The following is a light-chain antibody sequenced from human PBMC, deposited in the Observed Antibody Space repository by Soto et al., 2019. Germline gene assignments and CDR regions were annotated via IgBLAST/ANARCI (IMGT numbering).Light chain of an antibody. CDR1: QSLLHSDGYNQ. J-gene: IGKJ4*01. CDR2: EGS. Sequence: DIVMTQAPLSLPVTPGEPASISCRSSQSLLHSDGYNQLDWYLQKPGQSPQLLIYEGSKRASGVTDRFSGSGSGTDFTLKISRVEAEDVGIYHCMQALHPPPTFGGGTKVEIK. CDR3: MQALHPPPT. V-gene: IGKV2-28*01.